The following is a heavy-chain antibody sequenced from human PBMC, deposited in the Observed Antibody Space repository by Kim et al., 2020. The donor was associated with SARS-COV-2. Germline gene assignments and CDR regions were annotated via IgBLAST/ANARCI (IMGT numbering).Heavy chain of an antibody. CDR2: ISSSSSYI. V-gene: IGHV3-21*01. Sequence: GGSLRLSCAASGFTFSSYSMNWVRQAPGKGLEWVSSISSSSSYIYYADSVKGRFTISRDNAKNSLYLQMNSLRAEDTAVYYCASLVVPAAKYYYYYYYMDVWGKGTPVTVSS. D-gene: IGHD2-2*01. CDR1: GFTFSSYS. J-gene: IGHJ6*03. CDR3: ASLVVPAAKYYYYYYYMDV.